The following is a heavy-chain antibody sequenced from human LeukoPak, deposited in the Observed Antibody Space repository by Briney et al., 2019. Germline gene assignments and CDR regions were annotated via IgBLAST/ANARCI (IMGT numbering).Heavy chain of an antibody. CDR2: IYYSGST. D-gene: IGHD2-15*01. CDR1: GGSTSSSNYY. CDR3: ARVGLGASRVSFDY. Sequence: SETLSLTCTVSGGSTSSSNYYWSWIRQPPGKGLEWIGYIYYSGSTYYNPSLKSRVTISVDTSKNQFSLKLSSVTAADTAVYYCARVGLGASRVSFDYWGQGTLVTVSS. V-gene: IGHV4-30-4*01. J-gene: IGHJ4*02.